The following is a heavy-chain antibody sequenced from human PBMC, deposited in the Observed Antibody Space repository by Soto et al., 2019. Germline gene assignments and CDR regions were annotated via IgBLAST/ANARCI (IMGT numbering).Heavy chain of an antibody. CDR2: IYYSGST. D-gene: IGHD5-12*01. CDR3: ARAAEYSGYDDNNWFDP. CDR1: GGSISSGGYY. V-gene: IGHV4-31*03. Sequence: PSETLSLTCTVSGGSISSGGYYWSWIRQHPGKGLEWIGYIYYSGSTYYNPSLKSRVTISVDTSKNQFSLKLSSVTAADTAVYYCARAAEYSGYDDNNWFDPWGQGTLVTVSS. J-gene: IGHJ5*02.